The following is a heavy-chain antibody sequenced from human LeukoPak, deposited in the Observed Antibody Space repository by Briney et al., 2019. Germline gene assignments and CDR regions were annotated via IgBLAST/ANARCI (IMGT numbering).Heavy chain of an antibody. CDR1: GGSISGSTW. D-gene: IGHD1-26*01. Sequence: SETLSLTCTVSGGSISGSTWWSWVRQPPGKGLEWIGEIYHGGITNYSPSLKSRVAMSIDTSKNQFSLRLSYVTAADAAMYYCGSSREGKKLNFDYWGLEPLVTVS. V-gene: IGHV4-4*02. CDR2: IYHGGIT. CDR3: GSSREGKKLNFDY. J-gene: IGHJ4*02.